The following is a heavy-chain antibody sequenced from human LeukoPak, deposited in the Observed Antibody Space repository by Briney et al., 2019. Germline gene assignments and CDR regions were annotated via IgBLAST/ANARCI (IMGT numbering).Heavy chain of an antibody. V-gene: IGHV3-23*01. D-gene: IGHD1-14*01. CDR2: IEGSSGIT. CDR3: ARDRPGGFNY. J-gene: IGHJ4*02. CDR1: GFTFSNFA. Sequence: TGGSLRLSCAASGFTFSNFAMSWVRQAPGKGLEWVSSIEGSSGITFYADSVGGRFTVSRDNSTNTLFLQVNSLRAEDTAVYYCARDRPGGFNYWGQGTLVTVSS.